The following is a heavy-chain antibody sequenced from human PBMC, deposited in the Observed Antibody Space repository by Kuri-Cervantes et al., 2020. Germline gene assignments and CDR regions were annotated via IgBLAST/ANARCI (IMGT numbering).Heavy chain of an antibody. CDR3: YRYSGYVSMDV. CDR2: ISFSGSM. CDR1: GGSISSSSYY. D-gene: IGHD5-12*01. V-gene: IGHV4-39*07. Sequence: SETLSLTCTVSGGSISSSSYYWGWIRRPPGKELEWIGVISFSGSMYYNPSLKSRVTMSVETSKNLFSLKLSSVTAADTAVYYCYRYSGYVSMDVWGQGTTVTVSS. J-gene: IGHJ6*02.